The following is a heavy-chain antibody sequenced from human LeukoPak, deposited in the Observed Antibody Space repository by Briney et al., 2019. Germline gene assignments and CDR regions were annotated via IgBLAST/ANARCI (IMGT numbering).Heavy chain of an antibody. CDR2: IYYSGST. J-gene: IGHJ4*02. Sequence: KASETLSLTCTVSGGSISSYYWSWIRQPPGKGLEWIGYIYYSGSTNYNPSLKSRVTISVDTSKNQFSPKLSSVTAADTAVYYCARAAGSRKRDGYFDYWGQGTLVTVSS. CDR3: ARAAGSRKRDGYFDY. CDR1: GGSISSYY. D-gene: IGHD2-8*01. V-gene: IGHV4-59*01.